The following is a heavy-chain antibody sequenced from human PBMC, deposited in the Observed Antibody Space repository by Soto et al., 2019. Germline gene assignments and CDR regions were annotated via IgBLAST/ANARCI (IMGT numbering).Heavy chain of an antibody. Sequence: WETLSLTCTVSGGSFKSGSYSWSWIRQPPGKGLEWIGYVYHTGITSYNPSLKSRVSISMDTSKNQFSLNLDSVTAADTAVYFCARDFASFDSWGQGTLVTVSS. D-gene: IGHD3-3*01. J-gene: IGHJ4*02. CDR3: ARDFASFDS. V-gene: IGHV4-61*01. CDR2: VYHTGIT. CDR1: GGSFKSGSYS.